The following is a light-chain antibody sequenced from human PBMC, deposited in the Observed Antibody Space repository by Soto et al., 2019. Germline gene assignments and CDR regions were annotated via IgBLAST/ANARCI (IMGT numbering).Light chain of an antibody. V-gene: IGKV3-20*01. J-gene: IGKJ5*01. CDR3: QQYGSSPPIT. Sequence: EIVLTQSPATLSLSPGEIATLYFSASQSVSSSSLAWYQQNPGQAPRLLIYGAFSRATGIPDRFSGSGSGTDFTLTISRLEPEDFAVYYCQQYGSSPPITFGQGTRLEIK. CDR2: GAF. CDR1: QSVSSSS.